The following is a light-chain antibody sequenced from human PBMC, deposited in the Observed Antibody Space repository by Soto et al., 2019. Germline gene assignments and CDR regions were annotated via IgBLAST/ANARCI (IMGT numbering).Light chain of an antibody. V-gene: IGKV3-11*01. J-gene: IGKJ1*01. CDR2: DAS. Sequence: EIVLSQSPVTLSLSPEERDTLSCRASQSVSNQLAWYQQKPGQAPRLLIYDASRRVTGIPPRFSGSGSGTDFTLTLSSLEPEDFAVYYCQQYNNWPSGTFGQGTKVDIK. CDR1: QSVSNQ. CDR3: QQYNNWPSGT.